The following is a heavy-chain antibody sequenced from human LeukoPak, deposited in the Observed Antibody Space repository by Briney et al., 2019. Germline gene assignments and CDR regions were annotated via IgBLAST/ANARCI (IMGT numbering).Heavy chain of an antibody. Sequence: GGSLRLSCAASGFTFSSYAMNWVRQAPGKGLEWVSAISDSGGSTYYADSVKGRFTISRDNAKNSLYLQMNSLRAEDTAVYYCARDDYDSSGPDYYFDYWGQGTLVTVSS. CDR1: GFTFSSYA. V-gene: IGHV3-23*01. CDR2: ISDSGGST. CDR3: ARDDYDSSGPDYYFDY. D-gene: IGHD3-22*01. J-gene: IGHJ4*02.